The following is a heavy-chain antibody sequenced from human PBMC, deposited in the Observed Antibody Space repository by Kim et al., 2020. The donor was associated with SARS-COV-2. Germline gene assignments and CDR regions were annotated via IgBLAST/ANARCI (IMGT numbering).Heavy chain of an antibody. CDR1: GFTFDDYA. V-gene: IGHV3-9*01. D-gene: IGHD6-19*01. CDR3: AKDMGYGGIAVAGTVPEFLYYYYGMDV. J-gene: IGHJ6*02. Sequence: GGSLRLSCAASGFTFDDYAMHWVRQAPGKGLEWVSGISWNSGSIGYADSVKGRFTISRDNAKNSLYLQMNSLRAEDTALYYCAKDMGYGGIAVAGTVPEFLYYYYGMDVWGQGTTVTVSS. CDR2: ISWNSGSI.